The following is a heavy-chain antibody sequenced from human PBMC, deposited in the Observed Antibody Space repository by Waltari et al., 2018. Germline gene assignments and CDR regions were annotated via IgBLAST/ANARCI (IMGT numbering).Heavy chain of an antibody. CDR1: GGSIRSYY. J-gene: IGHJ6*03. CDR3: ARGGTNYSSSSGFDYYYYMDV. CDR2: IYTSGST. D-gene: IGHD6-6*01. V-gene: IGHV4-4*07. Sequence: QVQLQESGPGLVKPSETLSLTCTVSGGSIRSYYWSWIRQPAGKGLEWRGRIYTSGSTNYNPSLKSRVTMSVDTSKNQFSLKLSSVTAADTAVYYCARGGTNYSSSSGFDYYYYMDVWGKGTTVTVSS.